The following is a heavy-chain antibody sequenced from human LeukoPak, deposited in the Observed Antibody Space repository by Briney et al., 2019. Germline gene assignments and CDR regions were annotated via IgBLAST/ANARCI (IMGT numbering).Heavy chain of an antibody. CDR2: IYYSGST. CDR1: GGSISSSNYY. V-gene: IGHV4-39*01. D-gene: IGHD6-19*01. Sequence: SETLSLTCTVSGGSISSSNYYWGWIRQPPGKGLEWIGNIYYSGSTYYKPSLKTRVTISVDTSKNQFSLKLTSVTAADTAVYYCERHASVDGNWPRPLDYWGQGSLVTVSS. J-gene: IGHJ4*02. CDR3: ERHASVDGNWPRPLDY.